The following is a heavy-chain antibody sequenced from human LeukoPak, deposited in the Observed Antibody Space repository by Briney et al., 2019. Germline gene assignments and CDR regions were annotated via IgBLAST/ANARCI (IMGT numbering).Heavy chain of an antibody. D-gene: IGHD1-26*01. V-gene: IGHV3-23*01. Sequence: GGSLRLSCAASGFTFSSYAMSWVRQAPGKGLEWVSAISGSGGSTYYADSVKGRFTISRDSSKNTLYLQMNSLRAEDTAVYYCANLGATVITGIDYWGQGTLVTVSS. CDR3: ANLGATVITGIDY. CDR2: ISGSGGST. CDR1: GFTFSSYA. J-gene: IGHJ4*02.